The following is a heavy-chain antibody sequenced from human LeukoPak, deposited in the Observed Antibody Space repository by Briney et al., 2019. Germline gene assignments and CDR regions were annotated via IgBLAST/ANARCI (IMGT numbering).Heavy chain of an antibody. D-gene: IGHD3-22*01. Sequence: XXXXYAXXWVRQAPGKGVEWXXGIXWNSGGIGYAHSVKGRFTISRDNANNSLYLQMNSLRVEDTALYYCVKDVHPYDSIAYYYFWAFDIRGQGTMVTLSS. CDR3: VKDVHPYDSIAYYYFWAFDI. J-gene: IGHJ3*02. CDR2: IXWNSGGI. V-gene: IGHV3-9*01. CDR1: XXXXYA.